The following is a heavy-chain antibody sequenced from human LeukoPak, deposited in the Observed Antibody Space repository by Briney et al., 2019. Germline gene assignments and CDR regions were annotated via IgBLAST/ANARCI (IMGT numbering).Heavy chain of an antibody. V-gene: IGHV4-34*01. CDR3: ARTTGEDY. Sequence: SGGSLRLSCAASGFTFSRYSMNWVRQPPGKGLEWIGEINHSGGTNYNPSLKSRVTISVDTSKNQFSLKLSSVTAADTAVYYCARTTGEDYWGQGTLVTVSS. CDR2: INHSGGT. CDR1: GFTFSRYS. J-gene: IGHJ4*02. D-gene: IGHD7-27*01.